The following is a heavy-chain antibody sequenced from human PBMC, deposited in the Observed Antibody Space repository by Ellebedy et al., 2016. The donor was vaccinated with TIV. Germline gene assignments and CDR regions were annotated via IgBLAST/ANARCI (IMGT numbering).Heavy chain of an antibody. CDR2: VSGSGDST. CDR1: GFTFNNYA. Sequence: GGSLRLSXAASGFTFNNYAMNWVRQAPGKGLEWVSVVSGSGDSTYYADSVKGRFTISRDTSKNTLYLQMSSLRVEDTAVYYCANSEEWFGDPAAWFDPWGQGTLVIVSS. CDR3: ANSEEWFGDPAAWFDP. J-gene: IGHJ5*02. D-gene: IGHD3-10*01. V-gene: IGHV3-23*01.